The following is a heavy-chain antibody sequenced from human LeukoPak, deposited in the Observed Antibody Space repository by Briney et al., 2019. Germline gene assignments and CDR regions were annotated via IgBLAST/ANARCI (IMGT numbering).Heavy chain of an antibody. D-gene: IGHD3-22*01. CDR1: GFIFSSYW. J-gene: IGHJ3*01. CDR2: IRYDGSNK. Sequence: GGSLRLSCEVSGFIFSSYWMSWVRQAPGKGLEWVAFIRYDGSNKYYADSVKGRFTISRDNSKNTLYLQMNSLRAEDTAVYYCAKLPLATYYYDSTGWGQGTMVTVSS. CDR3: AKLPLATYYYDSTG. V-gene: IGHV3-30*02.